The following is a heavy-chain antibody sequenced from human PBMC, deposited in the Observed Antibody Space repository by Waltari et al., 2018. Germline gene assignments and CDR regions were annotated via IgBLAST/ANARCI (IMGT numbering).Heavy chain of an antibody. CDR1: GFIFSNYA. V-gene: IGHV3-30-3*01. D-gene: IGHD2-21*02. CDR2: ISYDGSSQ. CDR3: ARAVTGEDAFDM. Sequence: QEQMVESGGGVVQPGRPLSLSCSISGFIFSNYAMNWVRQAPGKGLEWLAVISYDGSSQYYADSVKGRFSVSRDSFKNTVYLHMNGLRTEDTAVYYCARAVTGEDAFDMWGQGTMVTVSS. J-gene: IGHJ3*02.